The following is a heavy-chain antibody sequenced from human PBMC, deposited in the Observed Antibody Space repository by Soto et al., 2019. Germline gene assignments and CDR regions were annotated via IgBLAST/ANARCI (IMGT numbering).Heavy chain of an antibody. D-gene: IGHD6-19*01. CDR2: IDWDDDK. V-gene: IGHV2-70*01. Sequence: SGPTLVNPTQTLTLTCTFSGFSLSTSGMCVSWIRQPPGKALEWLALIDWDDDKYYSTSLKTRLTISKDTSKNQVVLTMTNMDPVDTATYYCARIRNTRGSGWYYFDYWGQGTLVTISS. CDR1: GFSLSTSGMC. CDR3: ARIRNTRGSGWYYFDY. J-gene: IGHJ4*02.